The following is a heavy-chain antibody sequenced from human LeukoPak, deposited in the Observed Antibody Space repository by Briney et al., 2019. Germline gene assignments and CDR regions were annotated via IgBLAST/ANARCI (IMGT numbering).Heavy chain of an antibody. J-gene: IGHJ4*02. Sequence: KPSETLSLTFAVYGGSFRGYYWSWIRQPPGKGLEWIGEINHSGSTNYNPSLKSRVTISVDTSKNQFSLKLSSVTAADTAVYYCARGEQLVAVFDYWGQGTLVTVSS. D-gene: IGHD6-6*01. V-gene: IGHV4-34*01. CDR3: ARGEQLVAVFDY. CDR1: GGSFRGYY. CDR2: INHSGST.